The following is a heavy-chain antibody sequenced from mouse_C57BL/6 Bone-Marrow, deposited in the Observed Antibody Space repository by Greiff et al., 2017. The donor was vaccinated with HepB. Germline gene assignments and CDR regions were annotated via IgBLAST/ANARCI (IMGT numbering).Heavy chain of an antibody. Sequence: EVQLVESGGGLVQPGESLKLSCESNEYEFPSHDMSWVRKTPEKRLELVAAINSDGGSTYYPDTMERRFIISRDNTKKTLYLQMSSLKSEDTAMYYCARQYYYGSRRDWYFDVWGTGTTVTVSS. D-gene: IGHD1-1*01. J-gene: IGHJ1*03. CDR1: EYEFPSHD. CDR3: ARQYYYGSRRDWYFDV. CDR2: INSDGGST. V-gene: IGHV5-2*01.